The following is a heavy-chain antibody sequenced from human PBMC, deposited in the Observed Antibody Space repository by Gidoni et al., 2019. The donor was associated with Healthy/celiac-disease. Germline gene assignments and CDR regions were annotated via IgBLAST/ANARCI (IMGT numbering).Heavy chain of an antibody. V-gene: IGHV4-39*01. CDR2: IYYSGST. J-gene: IGHJ4*02. CDR1: RCSISSSSYY. Sequence: QLQLQESGPGLVKPSETLSLTCTVSRCSISSSSYYWGWIRQPPGKGLEWIGSIYYSGSTYYNPSLKSRVTISVDTSKNQFSLKLSSVTAADTAVYYCARHGSFTIFGVVIMPYFDYWGQGTLVTVSS. CDR3: ARHGSFTIFGVVIMPYFDY. D-gene: IGHD3-3*01.